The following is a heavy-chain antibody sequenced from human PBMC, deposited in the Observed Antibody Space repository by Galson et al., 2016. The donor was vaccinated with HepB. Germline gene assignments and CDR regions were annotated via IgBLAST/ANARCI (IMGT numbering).Heavy chain of an antibody. J-gene: IGHJ6*04. CDR1: GLTFRNYG. Sequence: SLRLSCAASGLTFRNYGMTWVRQAPGKGLEVVSSISRSGDSTDYADSVKGRFTISRDNSKNTLSLQMNSLTADGTAIYYCVQGSTAPAVWGKGTTVTVSS. D-gene: IGHD2-2*01. V-gene: IGHV3-23*01. CDR3: VQGSTAPAV. CDR2: ISRSGDST.